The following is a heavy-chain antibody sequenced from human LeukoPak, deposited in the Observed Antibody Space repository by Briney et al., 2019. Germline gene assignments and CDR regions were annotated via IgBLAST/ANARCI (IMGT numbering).Heavy chain of an antibody. V-gene: IGHV3-30*03. Sequence: GRSLRLSCAASGFTFSSYGMHWVRQAPGKGLEWVAVISYDGSNKYYADSVEGRFTVSRDNSRNTLYLQMKSLRVEDTAVYYCARGRAPAGFFYYNGLDVWGQGTTVTVSS. J-gene: IGHJ6*02. D-gene: IGHD2-2*01. CDR1: GFTFSSYG. CDR2: ISYDGSNK. CDR3: ARGRAPAGFFYYNGLDV.